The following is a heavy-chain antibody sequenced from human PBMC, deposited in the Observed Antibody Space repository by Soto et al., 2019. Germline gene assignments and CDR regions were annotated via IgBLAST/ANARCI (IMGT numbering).Heavy chain of an antibody. CDR2: IYSGGST. D-gene: IGHD3-22*01. CDR1: GFTVSSNY. J-gene: IGHJ3*02. CDR3: AREMGDSSGYIHDAFDI. V-gene: IGHV3-66*01. Sequence: GGSLRLSCAASGFTVSSNYMSWVRQAPGKGLEWVSVIYSGGSTYYADSVKGRFTISRHNSKNTLYLQMNSLRAEDTAVYYCAREMGDSSGYIHDAFDIWGQGTMVTVSS.